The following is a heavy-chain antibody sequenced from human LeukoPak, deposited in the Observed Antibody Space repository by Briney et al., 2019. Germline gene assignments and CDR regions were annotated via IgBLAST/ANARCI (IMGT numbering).Heavy chain of an antibody. J-gene: IGHJ5*02. Sequence: GASVKVSCKASGYTFAAYYIHWVRQAPGQGPEWMGRINPNSGGTNYAQKFQGRVTMTRDTSISTAYMELSRLRSDDTAVYYCARKARYSGYENWFDPWGQGTLVTVSS. D-gene: IGHD5-12*01. CDR1: GYTFAAYY. V-gene: IGHV1-2*06. CDR3: ARKARYSGYENWFDP. CDR2: INPNSGGT.